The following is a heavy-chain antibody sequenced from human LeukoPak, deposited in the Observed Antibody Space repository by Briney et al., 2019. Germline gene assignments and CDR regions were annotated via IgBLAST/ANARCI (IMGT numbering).Heavy chain of an antibody. Sequence: PSETLSLTCTVSGGSIDSDYWSWIRQPPGKGLEWIGYIYYSGPTYYNPSLKSRVAISVDTSKSQFSLRLSSVTAADTAMYYCARGPLTDYYYFDSWGQGTLVTVSS. V-gene: IGHV4-59*01. CDR1: GGSIDSDY. D-gene: IGHD3-9*01. J-gene: IGHJ4*02. CDR2: IYYSGPT. CDR3: ARGPLTDYYYFDS.